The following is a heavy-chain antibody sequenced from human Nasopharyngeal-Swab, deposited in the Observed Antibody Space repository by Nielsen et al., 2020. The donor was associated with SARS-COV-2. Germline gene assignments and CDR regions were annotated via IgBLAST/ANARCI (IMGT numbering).Heavy chain of an antibody. V-gene: IGHV3-74*01. CDR3: ARDLRDGYNLGYYYYGMDV. D-gene: IGHD5-24*01. CDR1: GFTFSSYW. J-gene: IGHJ6*02. Sequence: GGSLRLSCAASGFTFSSYWMHWVRQAPGKGLVWASRINSDGSSTSYADSVKGRFTISRDNAKNTLYLQMNSLRAEDTAVYYCARDLRDGYNLGYYYYGMDVWGQGTTVTVSS. CDR2: INSDGSST.